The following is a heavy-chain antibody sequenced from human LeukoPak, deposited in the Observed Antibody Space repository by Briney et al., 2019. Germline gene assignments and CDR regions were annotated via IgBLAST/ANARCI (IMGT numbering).Heavy chain of an antibody. D-gene: IGHD3-10*01. J-gene: IGHJ4*02. CDR3: ARDLGDY. Sequence: PGGSLRLSCAASGFTFSSYIMHWVRQAPGKGLEWVSSISSSLSYIYYADSVKGRFTISRDNAKNSLYLQMNSLRVEDTAVYYCARDLGDYWGQGTLVTVSS. CDR2: ISSSLSYI. CDR1: GFTFSSYI. V-gene: IGHV3-21*01.